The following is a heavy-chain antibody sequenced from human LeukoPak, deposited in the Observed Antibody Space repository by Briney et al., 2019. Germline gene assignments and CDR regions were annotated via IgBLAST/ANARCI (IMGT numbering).Heavy chain of an antibody. Sequence: GGSLRLSCAASGFTFSSYAMHWVRQAPGKGLEWVAGISYDGSKKYYADSVKGRFTISRDNSKTTLYLQMNSLRAEDTAVYYCASHFSSSHYYYYGMDVWGQGTTVTVSS. CDR2: ISYDGSKK. CDR1: GFTFSSYA. J-gene: IGHJ6*02. D-gene: IGHD6-13*01. V-gene: IGHV3-30-3*01. CDR3: ASHFSSSHYYYYGMDV.